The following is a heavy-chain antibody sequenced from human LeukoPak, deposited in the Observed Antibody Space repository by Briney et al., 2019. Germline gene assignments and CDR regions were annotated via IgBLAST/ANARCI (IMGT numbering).Heavy chain of an antibody. J-gene: IGHJ6*02. CDR1: GFTFSSYS. CDR3: ARDRVIYYYYGMDV. D-gene: IGHD3-10*01. V-gene: IGHV3-30*04. CDR2: ISYDGSNK. Sequence: PGRSLRLSCEASGFTFSSYSVHWVRQAPGKGLEWVAVISYDGSNKYYADSVKGRFTISRDNYKNTLYLQMNSLIGEDTAVYYCARDRVIYYYYGMDVWGQGTTVTVSS.